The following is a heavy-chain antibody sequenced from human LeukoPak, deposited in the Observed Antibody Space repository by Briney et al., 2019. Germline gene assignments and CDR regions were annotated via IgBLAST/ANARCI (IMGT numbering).Heavy chain of an antibody. V-gene: IGHV4-34*01. Sequence: SETLSLTCAVYVGSFSGYYWSWIRQPPGKGLEWIGEINHSGSTNYNSSLKSRVTISVDTSKNQFSLKLSSVTAADTAVYYCASFESSLEWEGYCSGGSCARFDYWGQGTLVTVSS. D-gene: IGHD2-15*01. CDR2: INHSGST. J-gene: IGHJ4*02. CDR3: ASFESSLEWEGYCSGGSCARFDY. CDR1: VGSFSGYY.